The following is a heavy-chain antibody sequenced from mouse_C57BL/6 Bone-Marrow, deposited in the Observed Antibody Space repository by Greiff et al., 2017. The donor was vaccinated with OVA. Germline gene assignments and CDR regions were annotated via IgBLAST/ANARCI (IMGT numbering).Heavy chain of an antibody. Sequence: EVKLMESGGGLVQPGGSLKLSCAASGFTFSDYGMAWVRQAPRKGPEWVAFISNLAYSIYYADTVTGRFTISRENAKNTLYLEMSSLRSEDTAMYYCARLPFNYFYYYAMDYWGQGTSVTVSS. J-gene: IGHJ4*01. CDR1: GFTFSDYG. CDR2: ISNLAYSI. V-gene: IGHV5-15*01. D-gene: IGHD1-1*01. CDR3: ARLPFNYFYYYAMDY.